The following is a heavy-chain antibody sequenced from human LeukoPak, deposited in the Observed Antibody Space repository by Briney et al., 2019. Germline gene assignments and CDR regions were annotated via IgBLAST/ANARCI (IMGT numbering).Heavy chain of an antibody. CDR2: IKEHGGET. V-gene: IGHV3-7*01. J-gene: IGHJ3*02. Sequence: GGSLRLSCAASGFTFSTYWMSWVRQAPGKGLEWVANIKEHGGETYYLDSVRGRFTISRDNAKNSLYLQMNSLRAEDTAVYYCAKDYSGYDEGDAFDIWGQGTMVTVSS. CDR1: GFTFSTYW. D-gene: IGHD5-12*01. CDR3: AKDYSGYDEGDAFDI.